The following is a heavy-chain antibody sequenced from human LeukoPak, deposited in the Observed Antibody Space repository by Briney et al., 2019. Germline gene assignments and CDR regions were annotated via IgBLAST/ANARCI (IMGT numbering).Heavy chain of an antibody. V-gene: IGHV3-23*01. CDR1: GFTFTTYA. CDR3: ARDQSGWYGKRY. D-gene: IGHD6-19*01. Sequence: GGSLRLSCAASGFTFTTYAMSWVRQAPGKGLEWVSAISGSARTSYYADSVKGRFTISRDNSKNTLYLQMNSLRAEDTAVYYCARDQSGWYGKRYWGQGTLVTVSS. CDR2: ISGSARTS. J-gene: IGHJ4*02.